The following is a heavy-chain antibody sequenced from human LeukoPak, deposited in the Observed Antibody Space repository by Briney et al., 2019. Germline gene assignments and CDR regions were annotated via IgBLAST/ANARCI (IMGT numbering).Heavy chain of an antibody. CDR3: ARGLGYYDYVWGSYRSYFDY. CDR2: INHSGGT. Sequence: SEALSLTCAVYGGSFSGYYWSWIRQPPGKGLEWIGEINHSGGTNYNPSLKSRVTISVDTSKNQFSLKLSSVTAADTAVYYCARGLGYYDYVWGSYRSYFDYWGQGTLVTVSS. J-gene: IGHJ4*02. D-gene: IGHD3-16*02. CDR1: GGSFSGYY. V-gene: IGHV4-34*01.